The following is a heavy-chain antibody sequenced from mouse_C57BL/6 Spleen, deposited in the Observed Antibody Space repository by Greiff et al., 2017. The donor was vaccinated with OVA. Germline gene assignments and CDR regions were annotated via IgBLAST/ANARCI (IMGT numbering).Heavy chain of an antibody. V-gene: IGHV5-17*01. CDR1: GFTFSDYG. J-gene: IGHJ4*01. D-gene: IGHD2-1*01. CDR2: ISSGSSTI. CDR3: ARDGNYEKYAMDY. Sequence: EVKLMESGGGLVKPGGSLKLSCAASGFTFSDYGMHWVRQAPEKGLEWVAYISSGSSTIYYADTVKGRFTISRDNAKNTLFLQMTSLRSEDTAMYYCARDGNYEKYAMDYWGQGTSVTVSS.